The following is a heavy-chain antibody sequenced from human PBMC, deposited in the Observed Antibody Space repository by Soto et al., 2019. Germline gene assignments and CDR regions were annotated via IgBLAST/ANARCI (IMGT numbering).Heavy chain of an antibody. CDR3: AKLRGDYTVFDY. V-gene: IGHV3-7*03. D-gene: IGHD4-17*01. J-gene: IGHJ4*02. CDR2: IKHDGSVK. Sequence: PGGSLRLSCAPSGFTFSNYCMSWVRQAPGQGLEWVASIKHDGSVKHYVDSVKGRFTISRDNAEKSLHLQMNRLRAEDTAVYYCAKLRGDYTVFDYCGQGARVTVSS. CDR1: GFTFSNYC.